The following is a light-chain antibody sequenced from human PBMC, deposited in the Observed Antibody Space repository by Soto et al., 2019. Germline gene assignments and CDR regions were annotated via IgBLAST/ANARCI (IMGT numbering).Light chain of an antibody. V-gene: IGLV2-14*01. Sequence: QSALTQPASVSGSPGQSITISCTGTSSDVGGYNSVSWSQHHPGKAPKLTIYEVSNRPSGGSNCFSGSKSGNTASLTISGLRAEDEDEYYCTSYTSSSTLVFGGGTKLTVL. CDR2: EVS. CDR1: SSDVGGYNS. J-gene: IGLJ3*02. CDR3: TSYTSSSTLV.